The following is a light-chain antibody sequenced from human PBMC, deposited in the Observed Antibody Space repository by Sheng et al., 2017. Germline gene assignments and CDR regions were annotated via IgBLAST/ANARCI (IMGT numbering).Light chain of an antibody. CDR3: QQYGSSPRTFT. CDR1: QSVSSSY. Sequence: TQSPGTLSLSPGERVTLSCRASQSVSSSYLAWYQQKPGQAPRLLIYGTSSRATGIPDRFSGSGSGTDFTLTISRLEPEDFAVYYCQQYGSSPRTFTFGPGTKVDIK. CDR2: GTS. J-gene: IGKJ3*01. V-gene: IGKV3-20*01.